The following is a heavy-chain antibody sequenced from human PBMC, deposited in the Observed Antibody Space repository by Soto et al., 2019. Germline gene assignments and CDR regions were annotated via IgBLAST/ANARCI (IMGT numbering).Heavy chain of an antibody. V-gene: IGHV3-48*01. Sequence: GGSLRLSCAASGFTFCSYSMNWVRQAPGKGLEWVSYISSSSSTIYYADSVKGRFTISRDNAKNSLYLQMNSLRAEDTAVYYCARDLLPPAPAYGSGSYYSLDNWGQGTLVTVSS. D-gene: IGHD3-10*01. CDR3: ARDLLPPAPAYGSGSYYSLDN. CDR2: ISSSSSTI. CDR1: GFTFCSYS. J-gene: IGHJ4*02.